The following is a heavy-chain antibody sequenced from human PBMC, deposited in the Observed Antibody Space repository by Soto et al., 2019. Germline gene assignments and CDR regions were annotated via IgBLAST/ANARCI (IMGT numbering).Heavy chain of an antibody. D-gene: IGHD3-10*01. V-gene: IGHV1-24*01. CDR1: GYTLTELS. CDR2: FDPEDGET. CDR3: ATAAAVRGVIKPDY. J-gene: IGHJ4*02. Sequence: ASVKVSCKVSGYTLTELSMHWVRQAPGKGLEWMGGFDPEDGETIYAQKFQGRVTMTEDTSTDTAYMELSSLRSEDTAVYYCATAAAVRGVIKPDYWRQGTLVTVSS.